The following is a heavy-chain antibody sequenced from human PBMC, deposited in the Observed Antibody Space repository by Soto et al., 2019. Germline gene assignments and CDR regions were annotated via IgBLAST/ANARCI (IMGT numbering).Heavy chain of an antibody. CDR1: GFSLSTSGVG. Sequence: QITLKESGPTLVKPTQTLTLTCTFSGFSLSTSGVGVGWIRQPPGKALEWLALIYWDDDKRYSPSLKSRLTITKDTSKNQVVLTMTNMDPVDTATYYCAETEMARGVISYGMDVWGQGTTVTVSS. J-gene: IGHJ6*02. D-gene: IGHD3-10*01. CDR2: IYWDDDK. CDR3: AETEMARGVISYGMDV. V-gene: IGHV2-5*02.